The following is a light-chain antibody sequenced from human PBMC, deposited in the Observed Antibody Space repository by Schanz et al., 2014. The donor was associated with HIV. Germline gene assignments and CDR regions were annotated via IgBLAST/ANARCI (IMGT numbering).Light chain of an antibody. V-gene: IGKV1-39*01. CDR3: QQSFSIPPT. CDR2: AAS. Sequence: DIQMTQSPSSLSASVGDRVTISCRASQSINRYLNWYQQKVGKAPKLLIYAASNLHSGVPSRFSGSGSGTEFTLTISSLQPEDFATYYCQQSFSIPPTFGGGTKVEMK. J-gene: IGKJ4*01. CDR1: QSINRY.